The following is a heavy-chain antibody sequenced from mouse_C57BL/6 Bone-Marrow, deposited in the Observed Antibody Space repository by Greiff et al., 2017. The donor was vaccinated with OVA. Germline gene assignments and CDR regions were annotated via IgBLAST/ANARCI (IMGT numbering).Heavy chain of an antibody. D-gene: IGHD2-12*01. CDR3: ARDSYYVYWYFDV. CDR1: GYTFTSYG. J-gene: IGHJ1*03. CDR2: IYPRSGNT. Sequence: VQLQQSGAELARPGASVKLSCKASGYTFTSYGISWVKQRTGQGLEWIGEIYPRSGNTYYNEKFKGKATLTADKSSSTAYMELRSLTSEDSAVYFCARDSYYVYWYFDVWGTGTTVTVSS. V-gene: IGHV1-81*01.